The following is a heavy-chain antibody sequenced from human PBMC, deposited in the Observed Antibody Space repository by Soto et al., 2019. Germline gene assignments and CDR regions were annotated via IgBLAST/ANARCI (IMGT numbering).Heavy chain of an antibody. J-gene: IGHJ3*02. CDR2: IKSKTDGGTT. Sequence: PXGSLRLSCSAAGFTFSNAWMSWVRQAPGKGLEWVGRIKSKTDGGTTDYAAPVKGRFTISRDDSKNTLYLQMNSLKTEDTAVYYCTTDTEVKYAVTDAFDIWGQGTMVTVSS. CDR3: TTDTEVKYAVTDAFDI. V-gene: IGHV3-15*01. CDR1: GFTFSNAW. D-gene: IGHD4-17*01.